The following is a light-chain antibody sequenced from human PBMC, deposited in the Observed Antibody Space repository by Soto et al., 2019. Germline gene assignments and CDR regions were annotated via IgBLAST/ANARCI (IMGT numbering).Light chain of an antibody. V-gene: IGLV2-14*01. CDR1: SSDVGGYNY. CDR3: SSYTSSIDYV. J-gene: IGLJ1*01. CDR2: DVS. Sequence: QSVLTRPASVSGSPGQSITISCTGTSSDVGGYNYVSWYQQHPGKAPKLMIYDVSNRPSGVSNRFSGSKSGNAASLTISGLQAEDEADYYCSSYTSSIDYVFGTGTKVTVL.